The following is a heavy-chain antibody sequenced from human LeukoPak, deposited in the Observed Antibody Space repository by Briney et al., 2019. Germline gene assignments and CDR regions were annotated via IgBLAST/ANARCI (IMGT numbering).Heavy chain of an antibody. CDR3: AREGAHCSSTSCYGLRAFDI. Sequence: GGSLRLSCEASGFTLSTYWMSWVRQLPGKGLEWVANIKQDGSEKYYVDSERGRFTISRDNAKNSLYLQMNSLRVEDTAMYYCAREGAHCSSTSCYGLRAFDIWGQETMVTVSS. D-gene: IGHD2-2*01. J-gene: IGHJ3*02. CDR1: GFTLSTYW. V-gene: IGHV3-7*01. CDR2: IKQDGSEK.